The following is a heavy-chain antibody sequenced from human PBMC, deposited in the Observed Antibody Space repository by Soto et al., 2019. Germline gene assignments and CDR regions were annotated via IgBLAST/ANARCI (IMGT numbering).Heavy chain of an antibody. Sequence: GGSLRLSCAASGFTFSSYGMHWVRRAPGKGLEWVAVISYDGSNKYYADSVKGRFTISRDNSKNTLYLQMNSLRAEDTAVYYCAKEGVAAATQTYYFDYWGQGTLVTVSS. V-gene: IGHV3-30*18. CDR2: ISYDGSNK. CDR3: AKEGVAAATQTYYFDY. J-gene: IGHJ4*02. CDR1: GFTFSSYG. D-gene: IGHD6-13*01.